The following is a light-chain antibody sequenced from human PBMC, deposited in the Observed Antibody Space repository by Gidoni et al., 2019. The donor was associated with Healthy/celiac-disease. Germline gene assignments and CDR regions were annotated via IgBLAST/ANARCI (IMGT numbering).Light chain of an antibody. CDR2: DAS. CDR1: QSVSSY. Sequence: EIVLTQSPAPLPFSPGARAPLSCRASQSVSSYLAWYQQKPGQAPRLLIYDASNRATGIPARFSGSGSGTDFTLTISSREHEDFAVYYCQQRSNWPPRTFGGGTKVEIK. CDR3: QQRSNWPPRT. V-gene: IGKV3-11*01. J-gene: IGKJ4*01.